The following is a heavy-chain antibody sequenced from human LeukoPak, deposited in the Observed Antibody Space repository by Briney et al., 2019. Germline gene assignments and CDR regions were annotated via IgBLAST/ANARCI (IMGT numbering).Heavy chain of an antibody. CDR1: GFTFSSYV. V-gene: IGHV3-23*01. CDR3: ANHRSGNYVPPYDH. D-gene: IGHD3-10*01. Sequence: PEGSLRLSCAASGFTFSSYVLSWVRQAPGKGLEWVASIGPGGTTFYAASVKGRFTISRDNSKNMVYLQMNSLTAEDTAVYYCANHRSGNYVPPYDHWGQGTLVTVSS. J-gene: IGHJ5*02. CDR2: SIGPGGTT.